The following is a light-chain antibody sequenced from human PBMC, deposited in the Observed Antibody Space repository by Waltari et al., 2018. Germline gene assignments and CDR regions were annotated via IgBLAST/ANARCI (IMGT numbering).Light chain of an antibody. CDR3: QTGGHGTWV. Sequence: QLVLTQSPSASASLGASVKLTCTLDSGHSSNIVAWLQQQPEKGPRYLMKINSDGSHTKGDEIPGRFSGSSSGAERYLIISSAQSEDEADYYCQTGGHGTWVFGGGTKLTVL. V-gene: IGLV4-69*01. CDR1: SGHSSNI. CDR2: INSDGSH. J-gene: IGLJ3*02.